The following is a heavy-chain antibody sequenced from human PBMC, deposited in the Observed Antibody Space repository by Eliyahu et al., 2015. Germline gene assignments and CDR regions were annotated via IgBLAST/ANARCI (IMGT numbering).Heavy chain of an antibody. Sequence: QVTLRESGPALVKPTQTLTLTCTVSGXSLSTSGMCVSWIRQPSGKALEWLARIDWDDDKYYSTSLKTRLTISKDTSKNQVVLRMTNMDPVDTAKYYCARMGRCGAAGTDFSNAGTDVWGQGTTVTVSS. CDR3: ARMGRCGAAGTDFSNAGTDV. CDR1: GXSLSTSGMC. V-gene: IGHV2-70*15. CDR2: IDWDDDK. D-gene: IGHD6-13*01. J-gene: IGHJ6*02.